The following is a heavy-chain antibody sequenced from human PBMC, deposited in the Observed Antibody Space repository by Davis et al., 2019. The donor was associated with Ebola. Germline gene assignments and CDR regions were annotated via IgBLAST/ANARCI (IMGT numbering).Heavy chain of an antibody. D-gene: IGHD3-22*01. CDR1: GGTFSSYA. CDR3: AMASGYYYHAFDI. Sequence: AASVKVSCKASGGTFSSYAISWVRQAPGQGLEWMGGIIPIFGTANYAQKFQGRVTMTEDTSTDTAYMELSSLRSEDTAVYYCAMASGYYYHAFDIWGQGTMVTVSS. CDR2: IIPIFGTA. V-gene: IGHV1-69*06. J-gene: IGHJ3*02.